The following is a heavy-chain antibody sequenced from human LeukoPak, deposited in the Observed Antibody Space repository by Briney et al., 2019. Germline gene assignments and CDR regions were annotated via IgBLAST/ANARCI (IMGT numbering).Heavy chain of an antibody. J-gene: IGHJ4*02. V-gene: IGHV4-4*07. CDR3: ARDQGYYYDSSGYRNFDY. D-gene: IGHD3-22*01. CDR1: GGSISSYY. CDR2: IYTSGST. Sequence: SETLSLTCTVSGGSISSYYWSRIRQPAGKGLEWIGRIYTSGSTNYNPSLKSRVTMSVDTSKNQFSLKLSSVTAADTAVYYCARDQGYYYDSSGYRNFDYWGQGTLVTVSS.